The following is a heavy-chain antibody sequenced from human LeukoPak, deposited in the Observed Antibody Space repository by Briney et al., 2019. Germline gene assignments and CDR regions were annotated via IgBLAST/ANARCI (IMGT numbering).Heavy chain of an antibody. CDR3: ARGLKWGVSPY. CDR1: GGSISDSIYY. J-gene: IGHJ4*02. Sequence: SETLSLTCTVSGGSISDSIYYWGWIRQPPGKGLEWIGEINHSGSTNYNPSLKSRVTISVDTSKNQFSLKLSSVTAADTAVYYCARGLKWGVSPYWGRGTLVTVSS. D-gene: IGHD2-8*01. CDR2: INHSGST. V-gene: IGHV4-39*07.